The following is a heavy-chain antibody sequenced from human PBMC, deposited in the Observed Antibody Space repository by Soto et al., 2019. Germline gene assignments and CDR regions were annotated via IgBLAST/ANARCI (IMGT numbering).Heavy chain of an antibody. CDR2: IIPILGIA. J-gene: IGHJ4*02. D-gene: IGHD4-17*01. V-gene: IGHV1-69*08. CDR1: GGTFSSYT. Sequence: QVQLVQSGAEVKKPGSSVKVSCKASGGTFSSYTISWVRQAPGQGLEWMGRIIPILGIANYAQKFQGSVTITADKSTSTAYMELSSLRSEDTAVYFCERERDDCGDFDYWGQGTLVTVSS. CDR3: ERERDDCGDFDY.